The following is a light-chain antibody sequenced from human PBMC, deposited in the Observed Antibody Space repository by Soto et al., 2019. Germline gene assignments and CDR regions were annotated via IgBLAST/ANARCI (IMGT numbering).Light chain of an antibody. V-gene: IGKV3D-20*02. CDR2: GAS. Sequence: TLSCRASQNLGSGYLAWYQQKPGQAPRLLIYGASSRATGVPDRISGSGSGTDFALTINRLEAEDFAVYYCQQRSNWPFTFGPGTKVDIK. J-gene: IGKJ3*01. CDR3: QQRSNWPFT. CDR1: QNLGSGY.